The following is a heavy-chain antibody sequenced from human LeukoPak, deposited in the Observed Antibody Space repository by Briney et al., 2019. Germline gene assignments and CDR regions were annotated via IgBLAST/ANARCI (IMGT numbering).Heavy chain of an antibody. CDR1: GGSISSSNW. CDR3: ARVAGAYSSSSYYYYYGMDV. CDR2: IYHSGST. V-gene: IGHV4-4*02. D-gene: IGHD6-6*01. J-gene: IGHJ6*02. Sequence: SGTLSLTCAVSGGSISSSNWWSWVRQPPGKGLEWIGEIYHSGSTNYNPPLKSRVTISVDKSKNQFSLKLSSVTAADTAVYYCARVAGAYSSSSYYYYYGMDVWGQGTTVTVSS.